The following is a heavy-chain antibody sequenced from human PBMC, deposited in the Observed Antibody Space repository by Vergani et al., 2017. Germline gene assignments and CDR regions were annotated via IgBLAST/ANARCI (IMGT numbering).Heavy chain of an antibody. D-gene: IGHD2-21*01. CDR2: IKSKADGGTT. V-gene: IGHV3-15*01. Sequence: EVQLVESGGGLVKPGGSLRLSCAASGFPFNNAWMNWVRQAPGKGLEWVGHIKSKADGGTTDYAAPVRGRFTISRDDSKNTLFLQMNGLKTEDIGVYYCTTDPRYCGDGSCYWLRDHHYYGMDVWGQGTTVTVSS. CDR3: TTDPRYCGDGSCYWLRDHHYYGMDV. J-gene: IGHJ6*02. CDR1: GFPFNNAW.